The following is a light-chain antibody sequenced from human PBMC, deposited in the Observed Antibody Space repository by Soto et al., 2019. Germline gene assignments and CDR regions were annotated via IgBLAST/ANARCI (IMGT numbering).Light chain of an antibody. CDR2: SAS. CDR1: QSVSSY. Sequence: EIVMTQSPATLSVSPGERATLSCRASQSVSSYLAWYQQKPGRAPRLLIYSASNRATGIPDRFIGSGSGTDFTLTISRLEPEDFAVYYCQQYGTSPGYTFGQGTRLEIK. CDR3: QQYGTSPGYT. J-gene: IGKJ5*01. V-gene: IGKV3-20*01.